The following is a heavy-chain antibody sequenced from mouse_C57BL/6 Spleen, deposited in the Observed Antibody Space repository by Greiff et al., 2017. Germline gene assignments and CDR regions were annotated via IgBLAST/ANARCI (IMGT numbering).Heavy chain of an antibody. D-gene: IGHD2-5*01. CDR2: IDPSDSET. J-gene: IGHJ1*03. V-gene: IGHV1-52*01. Sequence: QVQLKQPGAELVRPGSSVKLSCKASGYTFTSYWMHWVKQRPIQGLEWIGNIDPSDSETHYNQKFKDKATLTVDKSSSTAYMQLSSLTSEDSAVYYCARSNSNYEYFDVWGTGTTVTVSS. CDR3: ARSNSNYEYFDV. CDR1: GYTFTSYW.